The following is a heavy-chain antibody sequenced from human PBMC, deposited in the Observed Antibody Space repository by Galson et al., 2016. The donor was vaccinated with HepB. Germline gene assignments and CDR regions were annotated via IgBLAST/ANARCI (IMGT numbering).Heavy chain of an antibody. V-gene: IGHV1-3*01. D-gene: IGHD3-22*01. CDR2: INAGNGNT. J-gene: IGHJ5*02. Sequence: SVKVSCKASGYTFTNYAMHWVRQAPGQRLEWMGWINAGNGNTKYSQKFQGRVTITRDTSASTAYMELSSLRSEDTAVYYCVRDHYDSSGYPYNWFAPWGQGTLVTVSS. CDR3: VRDHYDSSGYPYNWFAP. CDR1: GYTFTNYA.